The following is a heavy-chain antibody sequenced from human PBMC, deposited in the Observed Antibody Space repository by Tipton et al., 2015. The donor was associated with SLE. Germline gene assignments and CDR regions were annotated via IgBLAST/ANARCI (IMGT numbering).Heavy chain of an antibody. CDR1: GFTFTSYG. Sequence: QVQLVQSGAEVKKPGASVKVSCKASGFTFTSYGISWVRQAPGQGLEWMGWISAYNGNTDYAQKLQGRVTMTTDTSTSTAYMELRSLRSEDTAVYYCAIAVAGTLFFDYWCQGALVTVSS. D-gene: IGHD6-19*01. V-gene: IGHV1-18*01. CDR2: ISAYNGNT. CDR3: AIAVAGTLFFDY. J-gene: IGHJ4*02.